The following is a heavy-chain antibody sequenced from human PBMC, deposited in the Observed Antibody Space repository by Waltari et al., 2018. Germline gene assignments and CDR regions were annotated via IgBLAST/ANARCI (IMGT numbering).Heavy chain of an antibody. Sequence: QLQLPESGPGLVKPSETLSLICTVSGGSIGTNYNWGWIRQPPGKGLEWMGNMQYRGSTFYNPSLESRVTISLDTWKNQFSLRLSSVGAADTAVYFCGRIAFGDEGGYFQYWGQGTLVTVSS. CDR3: GRIAFGDEGGYFQY. V-gene: IGHV4-39*01. J-gene: IGHJ1*01. CDR1: GGSIGTNYN. D-gene: IGHD4-17*01. CDR2: MQYRGST.